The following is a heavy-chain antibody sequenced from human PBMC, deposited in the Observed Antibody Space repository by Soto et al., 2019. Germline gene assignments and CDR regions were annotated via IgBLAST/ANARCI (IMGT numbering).Heavy chain of an antibody. CDR3: AASCVGCGGFNYYGMDV. D-gene: IGHD2-21*01. Sequence: QVQLQESGPGLVKPSQTLSLTCTVSGGSISSGGYYWSWIRQHPGKGLEWIGYIYYSGSTYYNPXLTRLVTISGDXSXNXXSLKLSSVTAADTAVYYCAASCVGCGGFNYYGMDVWGQGTTVTVSS. V-gene: IGHV4-31*01. CDR2: IYYSGST. CDR1: GGSISSGGYY. J-gene: IGHJ6*02.